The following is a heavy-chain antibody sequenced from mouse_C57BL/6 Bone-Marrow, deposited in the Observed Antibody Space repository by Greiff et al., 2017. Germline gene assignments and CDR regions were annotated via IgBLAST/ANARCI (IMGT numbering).Heavy chain of an antibody. CDR1: GFTFSSYG. CDR2: ISSGGSYT. J-gene: IGHJ2*01. V-gene: IGHV5-6*01. Sequence: EVQGVESGGDLVKPGGSLKLSCAASGFTFSSYGMSWVRQTPDKRLEWVATISSGGSYTYYPDSVKGRFTISRDNAKNTLYLQMSSLKSEDTAMXYCARTPATDWGQGTTLTVSS. D-gene: IGHD1-2*01. CDR3: ARTPATD.